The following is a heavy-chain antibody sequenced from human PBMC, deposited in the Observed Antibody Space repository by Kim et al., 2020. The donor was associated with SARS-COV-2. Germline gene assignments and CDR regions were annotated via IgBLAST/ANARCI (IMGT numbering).Heavy chain of an antibody. CDR3: TSWGAGNY. CDR2: IKGDGSEK. D-gene: IGHD6-13*01. V-gene: IGHV3-7*01. CDR1: GFTFSNYW. Sequence: GGSLRLSCAASGFTFSNYWMSWVRQASGKGLEWVANIKGDGSEKYYVDSVRGRFTISRDNAKNSLFLQMNSLRVEDTAVYYCTSWGAGNYWGPGTLVTVSS. J-gene: IGHJ4*02.